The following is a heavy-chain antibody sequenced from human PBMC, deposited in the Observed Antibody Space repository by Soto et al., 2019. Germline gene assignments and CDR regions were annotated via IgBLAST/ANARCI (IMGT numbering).Heavy chain of an antibody. Sequence: GGSLRLSCAASGFTFSSYSMNWVRQAPGKGLEWVSYISSSSSTIYYADSVKGRFTISRDNAKNSLYLQINTLRAEDTAVYYCARSPQGSGSYYYYYFGMDVWGQGTAVTVSS. J-gene: IGHJ6*02. D-gene: IGHD3-10*01. CDR3: ARSPQGSGSYYYYYFGMDV. V-gene: IGHV3-48*01. CDR2: ISSSSSTI. CDR1: GFTFSSYS.